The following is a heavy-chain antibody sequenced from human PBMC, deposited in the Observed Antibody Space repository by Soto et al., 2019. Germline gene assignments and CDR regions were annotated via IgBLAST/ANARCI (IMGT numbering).Heavy chain of an antibody. J-gene: IGHJ4*02. CDR3: ARQEATTMGYFDY. CDR1: GFTFSDYY. D-gene: IGHD5-12*01. Sequence: QVQLVESGGILVKPGGSLRLSRAACGFTFSDYYMSWVRQAPGKGLEWVSYISSRSSYTRFADSVKGRFTISRDNTKNSLYLQMNSLRAEDTAVYYCARQEATTMGYFDYWGQGTLVTVSS. CDR2: ISSRSSYT. V-gene: IGHV3-11*06.